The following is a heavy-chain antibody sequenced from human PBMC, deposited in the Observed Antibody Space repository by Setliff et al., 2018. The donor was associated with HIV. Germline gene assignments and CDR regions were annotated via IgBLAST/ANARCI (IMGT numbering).Heavy chain of an antibody. D-gene: IGHD5-12*01. Sequence: SETLSLTCSVSGVSISSYHWSWIRHSPGKGLEWIGIIFPGGATNYNPSLTSRFTISVDTSKNHLFLKLTSVTTADTAVYFCAKSSPSIGYITDCWGQGAPVTVSS. V-gene: IGHV4-59*01. CDR3: AKSSPSIGYITDC. CDR1: GVSISSYH. CDR2: IFPGGAT. J-gene: IGHJ4*02.